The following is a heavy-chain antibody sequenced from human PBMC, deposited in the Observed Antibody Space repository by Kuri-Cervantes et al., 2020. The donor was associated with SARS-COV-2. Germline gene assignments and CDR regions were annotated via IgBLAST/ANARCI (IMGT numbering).Heavy chain of an antibody. CDR2: ITPCNGDT. D-gene: IGHD2-2*01. CDR3: ARESEIFWSRTCCYSSPFDY. J-gene: IGHJ4*02. Sequence: SVKVSCKASGHTFTYHYLHWVRQAPGQALEWMGWITPCNGDTNYAQKFQDRVTLSRDGSLSTAHMELSSLRSEDTGMSYCARESEIFWSRTCCYSSPFDYWGQGTLVTVSS. V-gene: IGHV1-45*01. CDR1: GHTFTYHY.